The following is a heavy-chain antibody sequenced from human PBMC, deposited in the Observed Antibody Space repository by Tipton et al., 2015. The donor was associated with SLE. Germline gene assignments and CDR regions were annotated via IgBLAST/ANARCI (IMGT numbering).Heavy chain of an antibody. CDR3: ARARYYDFWSGYSFDY. CDR1: GGSFSGYY. J-gene: IGHJ4*02. V-gene: IGHV4-59*01. CDR2: IYYSGST. Sequence: TLSLTCAVYGGSFSGYYWSWIRQPPGKGLEWIGYIYYSGSTNYNPSLKSRVTISVDTSKNQFSLKLSSVTAADTAVYYCARARYYDFWSGYSFDYWGQGTLVTVSS. D-gene: IGHD3-3*01.